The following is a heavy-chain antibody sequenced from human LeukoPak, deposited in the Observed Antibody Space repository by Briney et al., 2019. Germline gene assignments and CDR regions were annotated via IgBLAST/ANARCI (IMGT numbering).Heavy chain of an antibody. D-gene: IGHD6-6*01. V-gene: IGHV4-39*01. J-gene: IGHJ4*02. Sequence: KPSETLSLTCTVSGGSISSSSYYWGRIRQPPGKGLEWIGSIYYSGSTYYNPSLKSRVTISVDTSKNQFSLKLSSVTAADTAVYYCARRVIEYSSSSGGFDYWGQGTLVTVSS. CDR1: GGSISSSSYY. CDR3: ARRVIEYSSSSGGFDY. CDR2: IYYSGST.